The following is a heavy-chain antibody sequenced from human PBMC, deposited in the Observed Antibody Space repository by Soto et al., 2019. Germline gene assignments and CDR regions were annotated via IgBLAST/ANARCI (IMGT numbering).Heavy chain of an antibody. Sequence: PSETLSLTCTVSGGSISSSSYYWGWIRQPPGKGLEWIGSIYYSGSTYYNPSLKSRVTISVDTSKNQFSLKLSSVTAADTAVYYCARPALCSGGSCYSGNGIDYWGQGTLVTVSS. CDR2: IYYSGST. V-gene: IGHV4-39*01. CDR3: ARPALCSGGSCYSGNGIDY. J-gene: IGHJ4*02. D-gene: IGHD2-15*01. CDR1: GGSISSSSYY.